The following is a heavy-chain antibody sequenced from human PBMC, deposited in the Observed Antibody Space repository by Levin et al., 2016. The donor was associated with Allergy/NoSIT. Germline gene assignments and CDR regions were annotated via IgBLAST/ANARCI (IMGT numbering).Heavy chain of an antibody. J-gene: IGHJ5*02. Sequence: WIRQPPGKGLEWVSAISGSGGSTYYADSVKGRFTISRDNSKNTLYLQMNSLRAEDTAVYYCARRLRERVNWFDPWGQGTLVTVSS. CDR3: ARRLRERVNWFDP. V-gene: IGHV3-23*01. D-gene: IGHD5-12*01. CDR2: ISGSGGST.